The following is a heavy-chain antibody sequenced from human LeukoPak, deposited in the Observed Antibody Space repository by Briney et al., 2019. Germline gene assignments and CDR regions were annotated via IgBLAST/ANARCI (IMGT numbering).Heavy chain of an antibody. J-gene: IGHJ3*02. CDR3: ARDDWSYSSSWYLVLSFDAFDI. CDR2: ISAYNGNT. D-gene: IGHD6-13*01. CDR1: GYTFTSYG. V-gene: IGHV1-18*01. Sequence: GASVKVSCKASGYTFTSYGISWVRQAPGQGLEWMGWISAYNGNTNYAQKLQGRVTMTTDTSTSTAYMELRSLRSDDTAVYYCARDDWSYSSSWYLVLSFDAFDIWGQGTMVTVSS.